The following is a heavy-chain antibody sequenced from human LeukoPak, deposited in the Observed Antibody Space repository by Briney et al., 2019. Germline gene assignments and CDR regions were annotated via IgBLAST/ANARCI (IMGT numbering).Heavy chain of an antibody. CDR2: ISYDGSNE. CDR1: GFTFSSYA. CDR3: AKARSSSWYSGIY. D-gene: IGHD6-13*01. J-gene: IGHJ4*02. V-gene: IGHV3-30*04. Sequence: GGSLRLSCAASGFTFSSYAMHWVRQAPGKGLEWVAVISYDGSNEYYADSVKGRFTISRDNSKNTLYLQMNSLRAEDTAVYYCAKARSSSWYSGIYWGQGTLVTVSS.